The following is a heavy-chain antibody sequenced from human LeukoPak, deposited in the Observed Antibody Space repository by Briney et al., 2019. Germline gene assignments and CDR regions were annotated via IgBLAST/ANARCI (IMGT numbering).Heavy chain of an antibody. CDR2: IHFSGST. CDR3: ARAAIAVAPETNWFDP. V-gene: IGHV4-30-4*01. Sequence: SETLSLTCTVSGGSINSGDCYWSWIRQPPGKGLEWIGYIHFSGSTYYNPSLKSRVTISVETSKKQVSLKVISVTAADTAVYYCARAAIAVAPETNWFDPWGQGTLVTVSS. J-gene: IGHJ5*02. D-gene: IGHD6-19*01. CDR1: GGSINSGDCY.